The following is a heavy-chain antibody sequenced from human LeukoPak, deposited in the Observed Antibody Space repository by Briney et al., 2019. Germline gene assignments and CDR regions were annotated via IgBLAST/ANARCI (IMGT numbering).Heavy chain of an antibody. CDR1: GGSISSSGYS. D-gene: IGHD2-21*02. CDR2: IYHSGST. J-gene: IGHJ4*02. V-gene: IGHV4-30-2*01. Sequence: PSKTPSLTCAVSGGSISSSGYSWSWLRQPPGKGLEWIGYIYHSGSTYYNPSLKSRVTMSVDTSKNQFSLKLNSVVAADTAVYYCATSDSPGIFDYWGQGTLVTVSS. CDR3: ATSDSPGIFDY.